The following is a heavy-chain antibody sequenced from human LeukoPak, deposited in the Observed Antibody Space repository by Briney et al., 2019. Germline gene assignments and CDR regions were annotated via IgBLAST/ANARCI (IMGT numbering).Heavy chain of an antibody. V-gene: IGHV1-2*02. CDR2: INPNSGGT. CDR3: ARSGETSYYDSRGVRNWFDP. D-gene: IGHD3-22*01. J-gene: IGHJ5*02. CDR1: GYTFIGYY. Sequence: ASVKVSCKASGYTFIGYYMHWVRQAPGQGLEWMGWINPNSGGTNYAQKFQGRVTMTRDTSISTAYMGLSRLRSDDTAVYYCARSGETSYYDSRGVRNWFDPWGQGTLVTVSS.